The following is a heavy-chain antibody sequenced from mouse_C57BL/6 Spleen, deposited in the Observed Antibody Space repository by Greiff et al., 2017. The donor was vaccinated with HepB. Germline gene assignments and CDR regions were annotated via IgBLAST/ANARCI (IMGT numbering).Heavy chain of an antibody. D-gene: IGHD2-4*01. Sequence: EVQLQQSGPELVKPGDSVKISCKASGYSFTGYFMNWVMQSHGKSLEWIGRINPYNGDTFYNQKFKGKATLTVDKSSSTAHMELRSLTSEDSAVYYGGRNYDYDGYFDVWGTGTTVTVSS. CDR2: INPYNGDT. V-gene: IGHV1-20*01. CDR3: GRNYDYDGYFDV. J-gene: IGHJ1*03. CDR1: GYSFTGYF.